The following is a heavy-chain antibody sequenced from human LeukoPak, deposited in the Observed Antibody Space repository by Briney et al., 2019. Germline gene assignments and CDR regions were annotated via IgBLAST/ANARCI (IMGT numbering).Heavy chain of an antibody. Sequence: AGGSLRLSCAASGFTFSSYEMNWVRQAPGKGLEWVSYISSSGSTIYYADSVKGRFTISRDNAKNSLYLQMNSLRAEDTAVYYCARDLHCSGGSCYSYWGQGTLVTVSS. D-gene: IGHD2-15*01. CDR3: ARDLHCSGGSCYSY. CDR2: ISSSGSTI. V-gene: IGHV3-48*03. CDR1: GFTFSSYE. J-gene: IGHJ4*02.